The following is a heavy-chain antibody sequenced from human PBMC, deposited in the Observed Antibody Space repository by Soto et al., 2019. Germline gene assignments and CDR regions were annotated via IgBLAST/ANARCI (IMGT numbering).Heavy chain of an antibody. CDR2: IVVGSGNT. V-gene: IGHV1-58*01. CDR3: AAEGRTPGYYYGMDV. CDR1: GFTFTSSA. J-gene: IGHJ6*02. Sequence: VKVSCKASGFTFTSSAVQWVRQARGQRLEWIGWIVVGSGNTNYAQKFQERVTITRDMSTSTAYMELSSLRSEDTAVYYCAAEGRTPGYYYGMDVWGQGTTVTVSS.